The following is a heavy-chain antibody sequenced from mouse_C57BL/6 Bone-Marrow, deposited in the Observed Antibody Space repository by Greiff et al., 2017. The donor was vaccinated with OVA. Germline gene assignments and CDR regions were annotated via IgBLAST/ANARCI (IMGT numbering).Heavy chain of an antibody. CDR2: IYPGSGST. CDR1: GYTFTSYW. D-gene: IGHD1-1*01. Sequence: QVQLQQPGAELVKPGASVKMSCKASGYTFTSYWITWVKQRPGQGLEWIGDIYPGSGSTNYNEKFKSKATLTVDTSSSTAYMQLSSLTSEDSAVYDCASGYYGSSVYAMDDWGKGTSVTVSS. V-gene: IGHV1-55*01. J-gene: IGHJ4*01. CDR3: ASGYYGSSVYAMDD.